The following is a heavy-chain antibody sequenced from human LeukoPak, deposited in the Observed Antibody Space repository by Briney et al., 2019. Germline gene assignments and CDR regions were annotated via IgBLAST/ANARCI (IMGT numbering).Heavy chain of an antibody. D-gene: IGHD1-26*01. J-gene: IGHJ4*02. Sequence: KPSETLSLTCAVYRGTFSGYYWTWIRQPPGKGPEWIGEINHGGSTNYNPSLKSRVAIAVDTSKNQFSLKLSSVTAADTAVYYCASILISGSYLIDYWGQGTLVTVSS. CDR1: RGTFSGYY. V-gene: IGHV4-34*01. CDR2: INHGGST. CDR3: ASILISGSYLIDY.